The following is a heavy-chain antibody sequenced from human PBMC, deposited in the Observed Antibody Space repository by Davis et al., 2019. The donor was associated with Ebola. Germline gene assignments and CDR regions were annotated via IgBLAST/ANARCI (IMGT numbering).Heavy chain of an antibody. CDR3: ARVKWNDRDFDY. CDR2: VYYSGST. D-gene: IGHD1-1*01. J-gene: IGHJ4*02. V-gene: IGHV4-31*03. CDR1: GGSLSSGGYY. Sequence: PSETLSLTCTVSGGSLSSGGYYWSWIRQHPGKGLEWIGYVYYSGSTNLNPSLKSRTTISVDTSKNQFSLNLSSVTAADTAVYYCARVKWNDRDFDYWGQGTLVTVSS.